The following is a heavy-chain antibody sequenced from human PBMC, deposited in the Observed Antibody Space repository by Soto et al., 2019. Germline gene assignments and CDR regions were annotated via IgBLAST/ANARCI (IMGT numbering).Heavy chain of an antibody. CDR1: GGSISSYY. CDR2: IYYSGST. J-gene: IGHJ5*02. V-gene: IGHV4-59*01. Sequence: PSETLSLTCTVSGGSISSYYWSWIRQPPGKGLEWIGYIYYSGSTNYNPSLKSRVTISVDTSKNQFSLKLSSVTAADTAVYYCARAEDIVVVVPATKRRGSFWFDPWGQGTLVTVSS. CDR3: ARAEDIVVVVPATKRRGSFWFDP. D-gene: IGHD2-15*01.